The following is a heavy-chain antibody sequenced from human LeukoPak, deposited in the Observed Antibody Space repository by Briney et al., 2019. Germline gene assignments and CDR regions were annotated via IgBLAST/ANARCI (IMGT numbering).Heavy chain of an antibody. CDR3: VREMGGYPFDH. Sequence: PGGSLRLSCAASGFSFSSYNMNWVRQAPGKGLEWVSYISTSGSTTYYADSVKGRFTISRDNAKNSLYLQMNSLRAEDTAIYYCVREMGGYPFDHWGQGTLVTVSS. CDR2: ISTSGSTT. D-gene: IGHD5-12*01. CDR1: GFSFSSYN. J-gene: IGHJ4*02. V-gene: IGHV3-48*04.